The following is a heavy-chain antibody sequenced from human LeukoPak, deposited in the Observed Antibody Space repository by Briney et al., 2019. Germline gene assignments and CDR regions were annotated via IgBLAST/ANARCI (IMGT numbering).Heavy chain of an antibody. CDR3: ARRPYYYGSGSYYRGAFDI. CDR2: ISSSGSTI. Sequence: GSLRLSCSGSGFTFSRYEMNWVRQAPGKGLEWVSYISSSGSTIYYADSVKGRFTISRDNSKNSLYLRMNSLRAEDTAVYYCARRPYYYGSGSYYRGAFDIWGQGTMVTVSS. D-gene: IGHD3-10*01. CDR1: GFTFSRYE. V-gene: IGHV3-48*03. J-gene: IGHJ3*02.